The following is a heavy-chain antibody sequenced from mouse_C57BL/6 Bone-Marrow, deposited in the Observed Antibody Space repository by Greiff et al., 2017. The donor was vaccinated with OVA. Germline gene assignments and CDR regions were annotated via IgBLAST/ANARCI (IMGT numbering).Heavy chain of an antibody. D-gene: IGHD1-1*01. CDR3: ARGDYGSSC. Sequence: SGPELVKPGASVKISCKASGYTFTDYYMNWVKQSHGKSLEWIGDINPNNGGTSYNQKFKGKATLTVDKSSSTAYMELRSLTSEDSAVYYCARGDYGSSCWGQGTTLTVSS. V-gene: IGHV1-26*01. CDR1: GYTFTDYY. CDR2: INPNNGGT. J-gene: IGHJ2*01.